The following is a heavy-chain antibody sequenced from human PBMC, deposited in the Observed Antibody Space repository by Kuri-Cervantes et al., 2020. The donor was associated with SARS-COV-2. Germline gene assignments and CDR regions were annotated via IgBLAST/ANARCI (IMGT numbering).Heavy chain of an antibody. CDR1: GYSFTSYW. J-gene: IGHJ3*02. CDR3: ARRSRPYGDDDASDI. V-gene: IGHV5-51*01. CDR2: IYPGDSDT. D-gene: IGHD4-17*01. Sequence: GGSLRLSCKGSGYSFTSYWIGWVRQMPGKGLEWMGIIYPGDSDTRYSPSFQGQVTISADKSISTAYLQWSSLKASDTAMYYCARRSRPYGDDDASDIWGQGTMVTVSS.